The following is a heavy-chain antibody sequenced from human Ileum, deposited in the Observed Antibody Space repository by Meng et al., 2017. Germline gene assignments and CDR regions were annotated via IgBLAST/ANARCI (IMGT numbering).Heavy chain of an antibody. CDR1: GDSFRSSCCD. CDR2: VYYNGVT. Sequence: QAHAQAAGPALVTSSGALVLPVTVFGDSFRSSCCDWSWIRQSAGKGLEWIGYVYYNGVTNYNPSLRSRITTSIATSKNQFSLKLSSVTAADTALYYCTRERSWSDFGYFDDWGRGTLVTVSS. J-gene: IGHJ4*02. D-gene: IGHD1-26*01. V-gene: IGHV4-61*01. CDR3: TRERSWSDFGYFDD.